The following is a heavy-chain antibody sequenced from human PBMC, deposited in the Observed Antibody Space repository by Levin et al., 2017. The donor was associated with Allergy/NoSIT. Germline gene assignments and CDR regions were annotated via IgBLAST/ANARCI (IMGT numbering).Heavy chain of an antibody. Sequence: GESLKISCQASGYSFTSYWFGWVRQRPGKGLEWMGLIFPSDSDTRVSPSFQGQIIMSVDKSISTASLQWSSLKASDSAMYYCARRDSDGSNSFDYWGQGTLVTVSS. CDR2: IFPSDSDT. CDR1: GYSFTSYW. J-gene: IGHJ4*02. V-gene: IGHV5-51*01. D-gene: IGHD4-23*01. CDR3: ARRDSDGSNSFDY.